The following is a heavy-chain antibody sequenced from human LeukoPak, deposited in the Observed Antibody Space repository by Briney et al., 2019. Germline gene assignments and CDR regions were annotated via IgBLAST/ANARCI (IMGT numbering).Heavy chain of an antibody. CDR2: FDPEDGET. J-gene: IGHJ4*02. D-gene: IGHD5-18*01. V-gene: IGHV1-24*01. CDR1: GYTLTELS. Sequence: ASVKVSCKVSGYTLTELSMHWVRQAPGKGLEWMGGFDPEDGETIYAQKFQGRVTMTEDTSTDTAYMELSSLRSEDTAVYYCAAFPGYSYGWHYFDYWGQGTLVTVSS. CDR3: AAFPGYSYGWHYFDY.